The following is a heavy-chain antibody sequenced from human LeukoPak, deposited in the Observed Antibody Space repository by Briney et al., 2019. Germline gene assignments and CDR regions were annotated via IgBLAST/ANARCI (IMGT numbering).Heavy chain of an antibody. CDR1: GYTFTSYF. CDR2: INPNSGGT. Sequence: ASVKVSCKASGYTFTSYFMHWVRQAPGQGLEWMGWINPNSGGTHYAQKFQGRVTLTRDTSISTAYMELSRLISDDTAVYYCARDPAVAAKAYFDYWGQGTLVTVSS. D-gene: IGHD4-23*01. CDR3: ARDPAVAAKAYFDY. J-gene: IGHJ4*02. V-gene: IGHV1-2*02.